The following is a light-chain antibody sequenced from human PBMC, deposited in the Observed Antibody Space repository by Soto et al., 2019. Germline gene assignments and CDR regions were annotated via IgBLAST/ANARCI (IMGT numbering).Light chain of an antibody. J-gene: IGKJ1*01. V-gene: IGKV3-20*01. CDR3: QQCGSSPWT. CDR1: QSAGNF. CDR2: AAS. Sequence: EIVLTQSPGTLSLSPGETASLSCRASQSAGNFLAWYQQKPGQAPRLLIYAASSRATGIPDRFSGGGSGTDFTLTISRLEPEDFAVYYCQQCGSSPWTFGQGTKVDIK.